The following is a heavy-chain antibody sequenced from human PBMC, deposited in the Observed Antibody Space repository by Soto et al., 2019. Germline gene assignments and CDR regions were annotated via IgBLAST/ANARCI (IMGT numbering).Heavy chain of an antibody. CDR2: SSNSGTFS. V-gene: IGHV3-11*06. D-gene: IGHD1-1*01. CDR1: RFTLSDYG. CDR3: ARSGDNYNRLDY. J-gene: IGHJ4*02. Sequence: XGSLILSCAASRFTLSDYGMHWVRQAPGKGLEWISYSSNSGTFSRYADSVKGRFSISRDNTKNLLYLQMNSLRAEDTAVYYCARSGDNYNRLDYWGQGTPVTVSS.